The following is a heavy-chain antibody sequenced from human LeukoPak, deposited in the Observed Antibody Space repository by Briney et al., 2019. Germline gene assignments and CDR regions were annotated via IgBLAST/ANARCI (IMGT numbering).Heavy chain of an antibody. Sequence: ASVKVSCKASGYTSTGYYMHWVRHAPGQGLEWMGWINPNSGGTNYAQKFQGRVTMTRDTSISTAYMELSRLRSDDTAVYYCARDVEAAAGTKLDYWGQGTLVTVSS. CDR1: GYTSTGYY. D-gene: IGHD6-13*01. V-gene: IGHV1-2*02. CDR3: ARDVEAAAGTKLDY. J-gene: IGHJ4*02. CDR2: INPNSGGT.